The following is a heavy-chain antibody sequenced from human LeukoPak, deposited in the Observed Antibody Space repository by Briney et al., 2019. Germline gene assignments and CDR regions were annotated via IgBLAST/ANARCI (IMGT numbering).Heavy chain of an antibody. D-gene: IGHD3-22*01. J-gene: IGHJ1*01. CDR2: ISSSSSTI. V-gene: IGHV3-48*01. Sequence: PGGSLRLSCAASGFTFSSYSMNWVRQAPGKGLEWVSYISSSSSTIYYADSVKGRFTISRANAKNSLYLQMNSLRAEDTAVYYCARDDDSSGYWGQGTLVTVSS. CDR1: GFTFSSYS. CDR3: ARDDDSSGY.